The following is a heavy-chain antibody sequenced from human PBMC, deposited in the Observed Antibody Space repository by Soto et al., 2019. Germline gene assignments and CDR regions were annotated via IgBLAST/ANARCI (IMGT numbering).Heavy chain of an antibody. D-gene: IGHD3-22*01. CDR2: ISSSGSII. V-gene: IGHV3-11*01. J-gene: IGHJ4*02. CDR1: GFTFSDYY. Sequence: GGSLRLSCAASGFTFSDYYMSWIRQAPGKGLEWVSYISSSGSIIYYADSVKGRFTISRDNAKNSLYLQLNSLRAEDTAVYYCARDLGYYASDCYFDYWGQGTVVTVSS. CDR3: ARDLGYYASDCYFDY.